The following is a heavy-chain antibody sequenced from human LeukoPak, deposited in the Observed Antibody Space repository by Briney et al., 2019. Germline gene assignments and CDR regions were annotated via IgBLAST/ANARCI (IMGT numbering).Heavy chain of an antibody. D-gene: IGHD2-15*01. Sequence: GGSLRLSCAASGFTFSSYSMTWVRQAPGKGLEWVSSISSSSSYIYYADSVKGRFTISRDNAKNSLYLQMNSLRAEDTTVYYCAREESATDYWGQGTLVTVSS. V-gene: IGHV3-21*01. CDR2: ISSSSSYI. CDR3: AREESATDY. CDR1: GFTFSSYS. J-gene: IGHJ4*02.